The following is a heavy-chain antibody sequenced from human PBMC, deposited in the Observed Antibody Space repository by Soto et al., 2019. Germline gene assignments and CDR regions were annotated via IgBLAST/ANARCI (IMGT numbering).Heavy chain of an antibody. D-gene: IGHD6-19*01. CDR1: GFTFSSYG. CDR2: ISYDGSNK. J-gene: IGHJ3*02. V-gene: IGHV3-30*03. Sequence: PGGPLRLSCAASGFTFSSYGMHWVRQAPGKELEWVAAISYDGSNKYYADSVKGRFTISRDNSKNTLYLQMNSLRTEDTAVYYCASPRIAVAGIWDAFDIWGQGTMVTVSS. CDR3: ASPRIAVAGIWDAFDI.